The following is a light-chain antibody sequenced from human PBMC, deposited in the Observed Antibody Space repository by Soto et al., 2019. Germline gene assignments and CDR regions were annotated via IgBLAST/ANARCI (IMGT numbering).Light chain of an antibody. CDR2: NND. J-gene: IGLJ3*02. V-gene: IGLV1-44*01. CDR1: SSSIGSNT. Sequence: QSVLTQPPSASGTPGQRVTIPCSGSSSSIGSNTVNWYQQLPGTAPKLLIYNNDQRPSGFPDRFSGSKSGTSASLAISGLQSEDEADYYCAAWDDSLSGWVFGGGTKLTVL. CDR3: AAWDDSLSGWV.